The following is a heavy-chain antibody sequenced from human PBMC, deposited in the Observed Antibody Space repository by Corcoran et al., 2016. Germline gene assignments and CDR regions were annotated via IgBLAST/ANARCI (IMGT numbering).Heavy chain of an antibody. J-gene: IGHJ3*02. CDR3: ARHARRLVVPDDAFDI. CDR1: GYSFTSYW. CDR2: IYPGDSDT. Sequence: EVQLVQSGAEVKKPGESLKISCKGSGYSFTSYWIGWVRQMPGKGLEWMGIIYPGDSDTRYSPSFQGQVTISADKSISTAYLQWSSLKASDTAMYYCARHARRLVVPDDAFDIWGQGTMVTVSS. V-gene: IGHV5-51*01. D-gene: IGHD2-2*01.